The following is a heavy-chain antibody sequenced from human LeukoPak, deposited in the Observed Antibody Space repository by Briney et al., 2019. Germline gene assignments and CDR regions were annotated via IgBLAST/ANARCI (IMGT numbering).Heavy chain of an antibody. CDR3: ARGGYGSGTNPYYFDY. Sequence: GASVKVSCKASGYTFTGYYMHWVRQAPGQGLEWMGWINPNSGGTNYAQKFQGRVTMTRDTSISTAYMELSRLRSDDTAVYYCARGGYGSGTNPYYFDYWGQGTLVTVSS. V-gene: IGHV1-2*02. D-gene: IGHD3-10*01. CDR2: INPNSGGT. CDR1: GYTFTGYY. J-gene: IGHJ4*02.